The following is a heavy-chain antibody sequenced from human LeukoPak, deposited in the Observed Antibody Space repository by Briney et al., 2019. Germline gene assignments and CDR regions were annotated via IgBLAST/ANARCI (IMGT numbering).Heavy chain of an antibody. Sequence: PGGSLRLSCAASGFTFSSYAMSWVRQAPGKGLDWVSAISGSGGSTYYADSVKGRFTISRDNSKNTLYLQMNSLRAEDTAVYYCAKVGSRNYDILTGQYYFDYWGQGTLVTVSS. CDR3: AKVGSRNYDILTGQYYFDY. CDR2: ISGSGGST. D-gene: IGHD3-9*01. CDR1: GFTFSSYA. V-gene: IGHV3-23*01. J-gene: IGHJ4*02.